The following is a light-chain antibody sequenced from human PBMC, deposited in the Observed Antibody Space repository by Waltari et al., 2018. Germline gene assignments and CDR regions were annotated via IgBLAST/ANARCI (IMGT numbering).Light chain of an antibody. CDR1: QSVSNK. Sequence: EIVMTQSPATLSVSPGERATLSCRASQSVSNKLAWYRQKPGHAPRHLVYGASTRATGIPDRISGSGSGTEFTLTISSLQSEDFAVYYCQQYSNWPPLTFGGGTKVEI. J-gene: IGKJ4*01. CDR2: GAS. V-gene: IGKV3-15*01. CDR3: QQYSNWPPLT.